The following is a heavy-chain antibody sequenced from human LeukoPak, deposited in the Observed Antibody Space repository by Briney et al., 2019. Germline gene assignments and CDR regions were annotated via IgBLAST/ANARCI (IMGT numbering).Heavy chain of an antibody. V-gene: IGHV3-74*01. CDR2: INSDGSSA. CDR3: VRGSAAGDY. D-gene: IGHD3-10*01. J-gene: IGHJ4*02. Sequence: GGSLRLSCAASGFTFSNYWMHWVRQAPGKGLVWVSRINSDGSSASYADSVKGRFTMSRDNAKNTLYLQMNSLRAEDTAVYYCVRGSAAGDYWGRGTLVTVSS. CDR1: GFTFSNYW.